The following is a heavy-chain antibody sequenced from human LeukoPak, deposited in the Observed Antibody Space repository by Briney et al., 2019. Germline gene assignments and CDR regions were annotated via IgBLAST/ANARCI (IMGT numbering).Heavy chain of an antibody. V-gene: IGHV3-53*01. CDR3: ARDRSDGNYYMVV. Sequence: GGSLRLSCAASGFTVSNNYMSWVRQAPGKGLEWVSVIYGGGSTSYADSVKGRFTISRDNSKNTLYLRMNSLRADDTAVYYCARDRSDGNYYMVVWGKGTTVIVSS. D-gene: IGHD5-24*01. CDR1: GFTVSNNY. J-gene: IGHJ6*03. CDR2: IYGGGST.